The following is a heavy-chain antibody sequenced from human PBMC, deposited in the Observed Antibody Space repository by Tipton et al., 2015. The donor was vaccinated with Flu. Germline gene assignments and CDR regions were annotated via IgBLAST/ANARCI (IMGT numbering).Heavy chain of an antibody. CDR1: GYTFTSYY. J-gene: IGHJ5*02. D-gene: IGHD2-2*02. CDR3: ARTIVVVPAAIQGGNWFDP. CDR2: INPSGGST. Sequence: QVQLVQSGAEVKKPGASVKVSCKASGYTFTSYYMHWVRQAPGQGLEWMGIINPSGGSTSYAQKFQGRVTMTRDTSTSTVYMELSSLRSEDTAVYYCARTIVVVPAAIQGGNWFDPWGQGTLVTVSS. V-gene: IGHV1-46*01.